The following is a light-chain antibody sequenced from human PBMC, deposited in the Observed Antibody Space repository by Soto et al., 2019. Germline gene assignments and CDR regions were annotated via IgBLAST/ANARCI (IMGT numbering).Light chain of an antibody. V-gene: IGKV3-11*01. CDR1: QNVNRY. Sequence: EIVLTQSPATLSLSPGDRAILSCRASQNVNRYLGWYQQKPGQAPRLLIYDASNRATGIPARFSGSGSGTDFSLTISSLEPEDFAVYYGHHRVNWPTFGPGTKVDMK. CDR2: DAS. J-gene: IGKJ3*01. CDR3: HHRVNWPT.